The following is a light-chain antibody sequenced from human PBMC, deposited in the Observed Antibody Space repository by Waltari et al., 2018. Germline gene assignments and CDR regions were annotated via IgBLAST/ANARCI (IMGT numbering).Light chain of an antibody. CDR2: KGI. J-gene: IGLJ3*02. CDR3: SMYMGSGVWV. V-gene: IGLV8-61*01. CDR1: SGSVSSTSY. Sequence: QTVVTQEPSLSVYLGGTVTPTCALSSGSVSSTSYPTWYQQTPGQPPRTLVYKGISRSSGVPDRFSGSNLGNTAALTITGAQADDESDYYCSMYMGSGVWVFGGGTKLTVL.